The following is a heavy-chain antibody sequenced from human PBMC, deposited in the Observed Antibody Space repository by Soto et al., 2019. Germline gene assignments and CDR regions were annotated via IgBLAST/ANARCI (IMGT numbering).Heavy chain of an antibody. V-gene: IGHV1-69*13. J-gene: IGHJ3*02. CDR2: IIPIFGTA. CDR1: GGTFSSYA. Sequence: ASVKVSCKASGGTFSSYAISWVRQAPGQGLEWMGGIIPIFGTANYAQKFQGRVTITADESTSTAYMELSSLRSEDTAVYYCARTMTMVRGGKAFDIWGQGTMVTVSS. D-gene: IGHD3-10*01. CDR3: ARTMTMVRGGKAFDI.